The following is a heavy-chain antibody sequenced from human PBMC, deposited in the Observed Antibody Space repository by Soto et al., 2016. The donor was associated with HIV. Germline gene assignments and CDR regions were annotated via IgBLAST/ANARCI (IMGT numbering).Heavy chain of an antibody. D-gene: IGHD3-9*01. CDR3: ARGYYDILTGYSLFDY. CDR2: TSYSGST. Sequence: QVQLQESGPGLVKPSEALSLTCTVSGGSISSYYWSWIRQPPGKGLEWIGYTSYSGSTNYNPSLKSRLTISIDTSKNQFSLKLSSVTAADTAVYYCARGYYDILTGYSLFDYWARERWSPSPQ. CDR1: GGSISSYY. V-gene: IGHV4-59*01. J-gene: IGHJ4*02.